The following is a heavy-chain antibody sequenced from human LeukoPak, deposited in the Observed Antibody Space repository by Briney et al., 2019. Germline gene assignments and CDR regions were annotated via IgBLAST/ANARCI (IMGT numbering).Heavy chain of an antibody. V-gene: IGHV4-59*08. Sequence: PSETLSLTCTVSGGSISSYYWSWIRQPAGKGLEWIGYIYHSGTTNNNPSLKSRVTISVDTSKNQFSLKLSSVTAADTAVYYCVGHYYDLGRYTQDAFDVWGQGTMVTVSS. J-gene: IGHJ3*01. D-gene: IGHD3/OR15-3a*01. CDR1: GGSISSYY. CDR3: VGHYYDLGRYTQDAFDV. CDR2: IYHSGTT.